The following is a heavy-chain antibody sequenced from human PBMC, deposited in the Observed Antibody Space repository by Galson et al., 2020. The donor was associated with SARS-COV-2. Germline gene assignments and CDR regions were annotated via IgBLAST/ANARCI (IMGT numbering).Heavy chain of an antibody. V-gene: IGHV4-34*01. CDR1: GGSFSGYY. D-gene: IGHD3-10*01. CDR2: INHSGST. CDR3: ARGRVVRGVTAPKRWAYYYGMDV. J-gene: IGHJ6*02. Sequence: SQTLSLTCAVYGGSFSGYYWSWIRQPPGKGLEWIGEINHSGSTNYNPSLKSRVTISVDTSKNQFSLKLSSVTAADTAVYYCARGRVVRGVTAPKRWAYYYGMDVWGQGTTVTVSS.